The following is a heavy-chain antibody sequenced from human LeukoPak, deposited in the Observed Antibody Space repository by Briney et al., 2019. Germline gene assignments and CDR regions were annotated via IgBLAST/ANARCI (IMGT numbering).Heavy chain of an antibody. CDR2: INTDGSNT. V-gene: IGHV3-74*01. CDR1: GFTFSSYW. J-gene: IGHJ4*02. D-gene: IGHD2-21*02. Sequence: GGSLRLSCAASGFTFSSYWMHWVRQAPGKGLVWVSRINTDGSNTGYTDSVKGRFTISRDNPKNTVYLQMNSLRADDTAVYYCARVNGGGAYYPFDYWGQGALVTVSS. CDR3: ARVNGGGAYYPFDY.